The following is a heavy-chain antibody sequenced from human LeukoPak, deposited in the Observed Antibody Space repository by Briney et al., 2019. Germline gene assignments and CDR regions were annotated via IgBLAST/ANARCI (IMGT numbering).Heavy chain of an antibody. CDR2: IYYSGTT. J-gene: IGHJ4*02. CDR1: GYSLGRNYY. CDR3: ASLAAAGSYFDY. V-gene: IGHV4-38-2*02. D-gene: IGHD6-13*01. Sequence: SETMSLTCSVSGYSLGRNYYWGWIRQPPGKGLEWMGSIYYSGTTYDNPSLKSRVTISVDTSKNQFSLNLSSVTAADTAVYYCASLAAAGSYFDYWGQGTLVTVSS.